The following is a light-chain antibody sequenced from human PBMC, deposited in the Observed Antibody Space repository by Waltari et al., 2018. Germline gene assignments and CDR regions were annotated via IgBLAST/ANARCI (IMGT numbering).Light chain of an antibody. V-gene: IGLV1-40*01. CDR1: SSNIGAGSD. CDR3: QSYDGSLSASI. CDR2: SYN. J-gene: IGLJ2*01. Sequence: QSVLTQPPSMSGAPGQRVTISCTGSSSNIGAGSDVHRYQQLPGTAPKLLIYSYNNRPSGVPDRFSGSKSGTSASLAIAGLQAEDEADYYCQSYDGSLSASIFGGGTKLTVL.